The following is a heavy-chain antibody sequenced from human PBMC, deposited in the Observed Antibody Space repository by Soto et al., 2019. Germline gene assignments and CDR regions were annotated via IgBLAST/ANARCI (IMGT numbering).Heavy chain of an antibody. V-gene: IGHV4-34*01. J-gene: IGHJ4*02. CDR3: ARGLISGSHYSGGWYYFDS. CDR1: GGSFSGYI. CDR2: INHSGSA. D-gene: IGHD1-26*01. Sequence: LSLTCDVYGGSFSGYIWTWIRQTPGKGLQWIGQINHSGSANYNPSLKSRVTISVHTSNSQFSLELNSVTAADTAVYYCARGLISGSHYSGGWYYFDSWGQGTQV.